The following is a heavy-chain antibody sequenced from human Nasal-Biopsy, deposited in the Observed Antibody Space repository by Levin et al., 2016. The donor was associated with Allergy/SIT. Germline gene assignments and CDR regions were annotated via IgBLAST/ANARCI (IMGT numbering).Heavy chain of an antibody. CDR2: IHYGGST. CDR1: DGSLSGYY. J-gene: IGHJ2*01. V-gene: IGHV4-34*01. D-gene: IGHD5-24*01. Sequence: SETLSLTCAVSDGSLSGYYWSWIRQPPGKGLEWIGEIHYGGSTKYNPSLRSRVTISIDTSKSHFSLRLSSVSAADTAVYYCASGPGYNFGSNWFFRLWGRGTLVTVSS. CDR3: ASGPGYNFGSNWFFRL.